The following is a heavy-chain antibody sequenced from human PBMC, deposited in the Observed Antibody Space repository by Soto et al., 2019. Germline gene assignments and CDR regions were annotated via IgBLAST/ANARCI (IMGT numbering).Heavy chain of an antibody. Sequence: QVQLVQSGPEVKKPGASVKVSCKASGNTFASHGFSWVRQAPGQGLEWVGWISGFNGQTNYALKFQGRVTLTTDTSTSTAYMELRSLRPDDTAVYFCARVDPRGVAVVRDYWGQGTLVTVSS. CDR1: GNTFASHG. CDR2: ISGFNGQT. D-gene: IGHD3-10*01. CDR3: ARVDPRGVAVVRDY. V-gene: IGHV1-18*01. J-gene: IGHJ4*02.